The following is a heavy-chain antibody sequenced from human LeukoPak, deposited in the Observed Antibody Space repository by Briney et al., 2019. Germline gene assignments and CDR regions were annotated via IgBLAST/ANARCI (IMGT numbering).Heavy chain of an antibody. CDR2: ISSSSSYT. CDR1: GFAFSDYY. D-gene: IGHD4-17*01. V-gene: IGHV3-11*03. J-gene: IGHJ3*02. Sequence: GGSLRLSCAASGFAFSDYYMNWIRQAPGKGLEWVSYISSSSSYTNYADSVKGRFTISRDNANNSLYLQMNSLRAEDTAVYYCAKARLRNDAFDIWGQGTRVTVSS. CDR3: AKARLRNDAFDI.